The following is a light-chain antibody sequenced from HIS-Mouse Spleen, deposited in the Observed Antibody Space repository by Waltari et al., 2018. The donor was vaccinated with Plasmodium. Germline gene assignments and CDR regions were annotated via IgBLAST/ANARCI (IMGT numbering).Light chain of an antibody. CDR1: QSVSNSY. V-gene: IGKV3-20*01. CDR2: GAS. J-gene: IGKJ2*01. Sequence: IVLTQSPGTLSLSPGERATLSCMASQSVSNSYLALYQQKPGQAPRLLIYGASSRATGIPDRFSGSGSGTDFTLTISRLEPEDFAVYYCQQYGSSPYTFGQGTKLEIK. CDR3: QQYGSSPYT.